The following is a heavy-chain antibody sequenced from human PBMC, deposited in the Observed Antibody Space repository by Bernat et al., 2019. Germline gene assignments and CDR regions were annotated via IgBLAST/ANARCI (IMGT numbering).Heavy chain of an antibody. Sequence: QVQLVESGGGVVQPGRSLRLSCAASGFTFSSYGMHWVRQAPGKGLEWVAVISYDGSNKYYADSVKGRFTFSRDNSKNTLYLQMNSLRAEDTAVYYCARTAAGTFDYWGQGTLVTVSS. CDR2: ISYDGSNK. CDR3: ARTAAGTFDY. V-gene: IGHV3-30*03. CDR1: GFTFSSYG. J-gene: IGHJ4*02. D-gene: IGHD6-13*01.